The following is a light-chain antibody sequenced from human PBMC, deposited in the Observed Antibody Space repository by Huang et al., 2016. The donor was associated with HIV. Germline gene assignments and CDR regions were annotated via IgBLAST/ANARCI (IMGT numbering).Light chain of an antibody. CDR2: GAY. CDR1: QTVRNSY. CDR3: QQYGSSPRT. V-gene: IGKV3-20*01. J-gene: IGKJ2*01. Sequence: EIVLTQSPGTLSLSPGERATLACRASQTVRNSYIAWYQQKPGQVPRLLIYGAYNRAGGIPDRFSGSQSGTEFTLASSRLEPEDFAVYYCQQYGSSPRTFGQGTKLEIK.